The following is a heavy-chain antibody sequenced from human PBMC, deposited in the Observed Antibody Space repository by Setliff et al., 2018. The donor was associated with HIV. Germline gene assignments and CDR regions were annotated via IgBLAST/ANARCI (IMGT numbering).Heavy chain of an antibody. J-gene: IGHJ6*03. CDR1: GGSISSYY. CDR3: ARNLLHYDSSGLRWNYYYYYMDV. D-gene: IGHD3-22*01. Sequence: SETLSLTCTVSGGSISSYYWSWIRQPPGKGLEWIGYIYYSGSTNYNPSLKRRVTISVDTSKNPFSLKLSSVTAADTAVYYCARNLLHYDSSGLRWNYYYYYMDVWGKGTTGTVSS. CDR2: IYYSGST. V-gene: IGHV4-59*01.